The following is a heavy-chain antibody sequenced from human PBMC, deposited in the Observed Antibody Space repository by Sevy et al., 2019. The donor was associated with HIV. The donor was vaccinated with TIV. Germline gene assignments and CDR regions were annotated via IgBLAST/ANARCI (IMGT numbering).Heavy chain of an antibody. V-gene: IGHV4-4*07. CDR2: IYSNGNS. J-gene: IGHJ5*02. CDR1: VGSITSYS. CDR3: AREGGASSAWFENWFGP. Sequence: SDTLSLTCTVSVGSITSYSWSWIRQPAGKGLEWLGRIYSNGNSNYNPSLKSRVTMSVDTSKNQFSLKLTSVNAADTAVYFCAREGGASSAWFENWFGPWGQGTLVTVSS. D-gene: IGHD6-19*01.